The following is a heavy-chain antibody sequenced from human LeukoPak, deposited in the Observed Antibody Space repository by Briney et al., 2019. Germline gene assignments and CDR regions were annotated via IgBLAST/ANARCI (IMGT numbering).Heavy chain of an antibody. CDR2: IYYTGST. Sequence: PSETLSLTCTVSGVSISSYYWSWIRQPPGKGLEWIGYIYYTGSTNYNPSLKSRVTISVDTSKNQFSLKLSSVTAADTAVYYCASNDYNGNYLYYFDYWGQGTLVTVSS. CDR1: GVSISSYY. J-gene: IGHJ4*02. CDR3: ASNDYNGNYLYYFDY. V-gene: IGHV4-59*08. D-gene: IGHD1-26*01.